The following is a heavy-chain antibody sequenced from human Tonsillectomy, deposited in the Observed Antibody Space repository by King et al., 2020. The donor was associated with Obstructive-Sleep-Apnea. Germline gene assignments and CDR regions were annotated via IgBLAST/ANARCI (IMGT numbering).Heavy chain of an antibody. CDR3: ARGEAGPGTRLGDY. CDR1: GTSISSTNW. V-gene: IGHV4-4*02. CDR2: IYHSWTI. Sequence: VQLQESGPGLVRPSGTLSLTCDVSGTSISSTNWWCWVRQPPGKGLEWIGKIYHSWTINYNPSLKSRVPMSVHNLQNHFSLKMTSVTAADTAVYYWARGEAGPGTRLGDYWGQGILVTGSS. J-gene: IGHJ4*02. D-gene: IGHD1/OR15-1a*01.